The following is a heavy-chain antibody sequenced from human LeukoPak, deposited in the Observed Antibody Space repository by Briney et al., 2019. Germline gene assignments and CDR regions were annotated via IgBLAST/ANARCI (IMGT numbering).Heavy chain of an antibody. CDR1: GFTFSSYG. J-gene: IGHJ3*02. CDR2: IRYDGSNK. CDR3: ANAGGRAIDI. V-gene: IGHV3-30*02. Sequence: GGSLRLSCAASGFTFSSYGMHWVRQAPGKGLEWVAFIRYDGSNKYYADSVKGRFTICRDNSKNTLYLQMNSLRAEDTAVYYCANAGGRAIDIWGQGTMVTVSS.